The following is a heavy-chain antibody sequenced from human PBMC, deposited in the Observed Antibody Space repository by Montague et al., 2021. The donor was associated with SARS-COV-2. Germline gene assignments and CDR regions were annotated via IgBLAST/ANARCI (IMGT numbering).Heavy chain of an antibody. CDR2: IYISGST. D-gene: IGHD2-2*01. Sequence: SETLSLTCTFSGGSSGNYYWSWIRQPSGKGLEWIGHIYISGSTNYNPSLKSRVTMSVDTSKNQFSLKLSSVTAADTAVYYCARHRRSSTSCYDYGMDVWGQGTTVTVSS. CDR3: ARHRRSSTSCYDYGMDV. J-gene: IGHJ6*02. V-gene: IGHV4-4*07. CDR1: GGSSGNYY.